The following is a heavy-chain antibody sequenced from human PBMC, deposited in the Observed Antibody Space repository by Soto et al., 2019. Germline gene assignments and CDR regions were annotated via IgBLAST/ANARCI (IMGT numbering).Heavy chain of an antibody. CDR1: GFTFSSYA. D-gene: IGHD3-9*01. CDR3: AKKKDYDILSIDY. CDR2: ISGSGGST. J-gene: IGHJ4*02. V-gene: IGHV3-23*01. Sequence: GSLRLSCAASGFTFSSYAMSWVRQAPGKGLEWVSAISGSGGSTYYADSVKGRFTISRDNSKNTPYLQMNSLRAEDTAVYYCAKKKDYDILSIDYWGQGTLVTVSS.